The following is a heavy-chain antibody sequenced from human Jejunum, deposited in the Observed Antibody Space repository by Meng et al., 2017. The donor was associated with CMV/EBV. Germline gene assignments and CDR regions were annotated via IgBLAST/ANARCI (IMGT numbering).Heavy chain of an antibody. Sequence: AMTWVRQAQGKGLGWVSVISSSGVSTYYAGSVKGRFTISRDNSESTLYLQMNSLRAEDTAVYYCAKDQVADSSGYYSRGDFDFWGQGTLVTVSS. J-gene: IGHJ4*02. D-gene: IGHD3-22*01. CDR3: AKDQVADSSGYYSRGDFDF. CDR2: ISSSGVST. V-gene: IGHV3-23*01. CDR1: A.